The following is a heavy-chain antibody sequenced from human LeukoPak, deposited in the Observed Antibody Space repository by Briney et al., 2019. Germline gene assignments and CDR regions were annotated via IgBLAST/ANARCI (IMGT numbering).Heavy chain of an antibody. Sequence: GGSLRLSRAASGFTFSSHGMNWVRQAPGKGLEWVSGISGSGGNTYYADSVKGRFTISRDNSKNTLYLQMNSLRAEDTAVYYCAKDDNYIRFLSWGQGTLVTVSS. CDR1: GFTFSSHG. CDR3: AKDDNYIRFLS. CDR2: ISGSGGNT. D-gene: IGHD3-16*01. J-gene: IGHJ5*02. V-gene: IGHV3-23*01.